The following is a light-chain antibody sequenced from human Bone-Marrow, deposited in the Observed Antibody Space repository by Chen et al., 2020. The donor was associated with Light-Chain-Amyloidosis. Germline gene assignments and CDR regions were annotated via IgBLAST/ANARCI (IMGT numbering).Light chain of an antibody. CDR1: SGSIATNY. V-gene: IGLV6-57*01. J-gene: IGLJ3*02. CDR3: QSYQGSSQGV. Sequence: NFMLIQPHSVSESPGKTVIISCTCSSGSIATNYVQWYQQRPGSSPTTVIYEDDQRPSGVPDRFSGSIDRSSNSASLTISGLKTEDEADYYCQSYQGSSQGVFGGGTKLTVL. CDR2: EDD.